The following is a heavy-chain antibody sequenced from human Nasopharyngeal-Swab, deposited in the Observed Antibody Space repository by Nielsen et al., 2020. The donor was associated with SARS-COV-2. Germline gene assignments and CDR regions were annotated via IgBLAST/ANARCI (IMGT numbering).Heavy chain of an antibody. Sequence: WIRQPPGKALEWLAHIFSNDEKSYSTSLKSRLTISKDTSKSQVVLTMTNTDPVDTATYYCARIDYDYVWGSYRYTGGYFDYWGQGTLVTVSS. CDR2: IFSNDEK. D-gene: IGHD3-16*02. V-gene: IGHV2-26*01. CDR3: ARIDYDYVWGSYRYTGGYFDY. J-gene: IGHJ4*02.